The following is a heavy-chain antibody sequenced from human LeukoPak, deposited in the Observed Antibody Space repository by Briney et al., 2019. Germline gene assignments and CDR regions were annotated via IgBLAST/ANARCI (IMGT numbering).Heavy chain of an antibody. CDR1: GFTFSSYS. V-gene: IGHV3-23*01. D-gene: IGHD3-3*01. J-gene: IGHJ4*02. CDR3: AKLWSGYSTYFDY. Sequence: GGSLRLSCAASGFTFSSYSMNWVRQAPGKGLEWVSAISGSGGSTYYADSVKGRFTISRDNSKNTLYLQMNSLRAEDTAVYYCAKLWSGYSTYFDYWGQGTLVTVSS. CDR2: ISGSGGST.